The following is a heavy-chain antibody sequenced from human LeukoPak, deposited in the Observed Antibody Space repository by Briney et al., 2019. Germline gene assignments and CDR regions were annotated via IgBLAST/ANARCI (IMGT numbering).Heavy chain of an antibody. Sequence: GGSLRLSCVASGFTFNKYGAHWVRQAPGKGLEWVAVIWYDGRNEYYADSVKGRLAISRDNDKNTVNLQMNSLRAEDTAVYYCARDGSGLAVRGWFDFWGQGTLVTVSS. CDR3: ARDGSGLAVRGWFDF. J-gene: IGHJ5*01. D-gene: IGHD3-10*01. CDR2: IWYDGRNE. CDR1: GFTFNKYG. V-gene: IGHV3-33*01.